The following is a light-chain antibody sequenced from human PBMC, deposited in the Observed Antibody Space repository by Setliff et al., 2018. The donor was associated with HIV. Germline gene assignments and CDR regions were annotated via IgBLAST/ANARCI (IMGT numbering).Light chain of an antibody. J-gene: IGLJ1*01. CDR3: CSYVTGSTYV. V-gene: IGLV2-23*02. CDR2: DVT. Sequence: GRDPKLMIYDVTKRPSGVSDRFSGSKSGNTASLTISGLQAEDEADYFCCSYVTGSTYVFGTGTKVTVL.